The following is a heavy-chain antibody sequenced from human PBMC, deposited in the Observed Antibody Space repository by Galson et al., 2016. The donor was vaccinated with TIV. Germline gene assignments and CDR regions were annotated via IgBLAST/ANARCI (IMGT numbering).Heavy chain of an antibody. D-gene: IGHD3-9*01. CDR3: ARDQAFIDCVDCPYVPNVFVS. J-gene: IGHJ3*02. Sequence: SVKVSCKASGGTFSGYAISWVRQAPGRGLEWLGGVIPVFGVASSAEKFQDRVAITTDGSATTAFMELTRLRSDDTAVYFCARDQAFIDCVDCPYVPNVFVSWGPGTPVIVSS. CDR1: GGTFSGYA. CDR2: VIPVFGVA. V-gene: IGHV1-69*05.